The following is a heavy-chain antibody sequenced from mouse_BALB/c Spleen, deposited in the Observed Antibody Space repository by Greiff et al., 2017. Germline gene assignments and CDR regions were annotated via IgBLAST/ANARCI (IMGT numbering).Heavy chain of an antibody. J-gene: IGHJ4*01. CDR1: GFTFSSYA. CDR2: ISSGGSYT. CDR3: ARVDYDPHYYAMDY. Sequence: EVQGVESGGGLVKPGGSLTLSCAASGFTFSSYAMSWVRQSPEKRLEWVAEISSGGSYTYYPDTVTGRFTISRDNAKNTLYLEMSSLRSEDTAMYYCARVDYDPHYYAMDYWGQGTSVTVSS. D-gene: IGHD2-4*01. V-gene: IGHV5-9-4*01.